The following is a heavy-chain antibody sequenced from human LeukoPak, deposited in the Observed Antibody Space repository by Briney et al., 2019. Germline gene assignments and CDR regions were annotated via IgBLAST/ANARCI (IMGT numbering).Heavy chain of an antibody. CDR1: GFTFSSYA. Sequence: PGESLRLSCAASGFTFSSYAVSWVRQAPGKGLEWVSAISGSGGSTYYADSVKGRFTISRDNSKNTLYLQMNSLRAEDTAVYYCAKIPTSLTYYYDSSGTLDYWGQGTLVTVSS. J-gene: IGHJ4*02. V-gene: IGHV3-23*01. CDR2: ISGSGGST. CDR3: AKIPTSLTYYYDSSGTLDY. D-gene: IGHD3-22*01.